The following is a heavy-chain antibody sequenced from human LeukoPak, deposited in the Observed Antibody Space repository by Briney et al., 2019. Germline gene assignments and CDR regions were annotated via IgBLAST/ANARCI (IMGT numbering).Heavy chain of an antibody. Sequence: SETLSLTCTVSGDSISSSNCYWGWIRQPPGKGLEWIGSIYFSGGTYYNASLKSRVTISVDTSKNQFSLKLSSVTAADAAVYYCARAVYLNRFDPWGQGTLVTVSS. J-gene: IGHJ5*02. V-gene: IGHV4-39*01. CDR2: IYFSGGT. CDR3: ARAVYLNRFDP. CDR1: GDSISSSNCY.